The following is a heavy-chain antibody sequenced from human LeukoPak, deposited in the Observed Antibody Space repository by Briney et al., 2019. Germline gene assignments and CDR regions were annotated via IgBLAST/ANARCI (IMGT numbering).Heavy chain of an antibody. D-gene: IGHD5-18*01. Sequence: SETLSLTCAVYGGSFSGYYWSWIRQPPGKGLEWIGEINHSGSTNYNPSLKSRVTISVDTSKSQFSLKLSSVTAADTAVYYCARVGYSYGTHFDYWGQGTLVTVSS. J-gene: IGHJ4*02. CDR1: GGSFSGYY. CDR3: ARVGYSYGTHFDY. CDR2: INHSGST. V-gene: IGHV4-34*01.